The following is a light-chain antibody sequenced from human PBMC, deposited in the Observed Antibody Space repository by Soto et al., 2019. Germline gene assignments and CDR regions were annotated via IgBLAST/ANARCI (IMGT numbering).Light chain of an antibody. Sequence: DIQMTQSASSLSXSVGDRVTITXRXSQSIXSNLNWHQQKPGKAPKVLIYAASSLQSGVPSRFSGSGSGTDFTLTISSLQPEDFATYYCQQSYSIPYTFGQGTKLEIK. J-gene: IGKJ2*01. CDR2: AAS. CDR3: QQSYSIPYT. CDR1: QSIXSN. V-gene: IGKV1-39*01.